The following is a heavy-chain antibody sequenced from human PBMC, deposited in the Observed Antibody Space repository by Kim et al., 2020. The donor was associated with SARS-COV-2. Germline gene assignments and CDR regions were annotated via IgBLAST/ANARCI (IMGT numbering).Heavy chain of an antibody. J-gene: IGHJ3*02. V-gene: IGHV3-30-3*01. CDR2: ISYDGSNK. CDR3: AREFRKPAFDI. Sequence: GGSLRLSCAASGFTFSSYAMHWVRQAPGKGLEWVAVISYDGSNKYYADSVKGRFTISRDNSKNTLYLQMNSLRAEDTAVYYCAREFRKPAFDIWGQGTMV. CDR1: GFTFSSYA.